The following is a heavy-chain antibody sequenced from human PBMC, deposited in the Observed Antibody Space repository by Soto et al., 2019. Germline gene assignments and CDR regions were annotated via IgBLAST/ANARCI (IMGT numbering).Heavy chain of an antibody. CDR1: GFTFDEYA. D-gene: IGHD5-12*01. CDR3: AKDMGGDGYTQTFDY. V-gene: IGHV3-9*01. J-gene: IGHJ4*02. CDR2: ISYNSGTI. Sequence: EVQLVESGGGLVQPGRSLRLSCAASGFTFDEYAMQWVRQAPGKGLEWVSGISYNSGTIGYADSVKGRFTISRDNAKNSLYLQMNSLRAEDTALYFCAKDMGGDGYTQTFDYWGQGTLVTVSS.